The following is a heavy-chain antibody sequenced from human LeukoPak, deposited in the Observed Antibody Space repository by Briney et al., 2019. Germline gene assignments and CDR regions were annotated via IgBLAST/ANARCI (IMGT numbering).Heavy chain of an antibody. V-gene: IGHV1-24*01. CDR3: ATAAWDGNFYFDS. CDR1: GYTLPELS. CDR2: FDHEDGEA. J-gene: IGHJ4*02. D-gene: IGHD1-26*01. Sequence: ASVEVSCKVSGYTLPELSMHWVRQAPGEGLEWVGGFDHEDGEAIYAQKFQGRVTLTEGTSTDTAYMELSSLRSEDTAVYFCATAAWDGNFYFDSWGQGTLVTVSS.